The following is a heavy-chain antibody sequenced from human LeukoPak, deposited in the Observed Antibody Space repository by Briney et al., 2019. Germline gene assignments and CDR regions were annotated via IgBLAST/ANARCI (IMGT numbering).Heavy chain of an antibody. J-gene: IGHJ6*02. CDR1: GYTFTGYY. D-gene: IGHD2-2*01. CDR2: INPNSGGT. CDR3: ARAYCSSTSCYESYYYYYGMDV. V-gene: IGHV1-2*02. Sequence: ASVKVSCKASGYTFTGYYMHWVRQAPGQGLEWMGWINPNSGGTNYAQKFQGRVTMTRDMSISTAYMELSRLRSDDTAVYYCARAYCSSTSCYESYYYYYGMDVWGQGTTVTVSS.